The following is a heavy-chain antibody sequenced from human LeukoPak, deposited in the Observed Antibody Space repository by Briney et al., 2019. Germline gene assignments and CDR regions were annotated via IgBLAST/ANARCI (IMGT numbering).Heavy chain of an antibody. D-gene: IGHD6-13*01. J-gene: IGHJ4*02. CDR1: GFTFSSYA. Sequence: GGSLRLSCAASGFTFSSYAMSWVRQAPGKGLEWVSAISGSGGSTYYADSVKGRFTISRDNAKNSLYLQMNSLRAEDTAVYYCARGSAAAGTTPFDYWGQGTLVTVSS. CDR3: ARGSAAAGTTPFDY. V-gene: IGHV3-23*01. CDR2: ISGSGGST.